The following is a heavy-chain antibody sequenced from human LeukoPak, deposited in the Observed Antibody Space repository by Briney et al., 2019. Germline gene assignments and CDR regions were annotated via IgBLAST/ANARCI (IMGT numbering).Heavy chain of an antibody. CDR1: GFTFSNAW. V-gene: IGHV3-15*01. J-gene: IGHJ4*02. D-gene: IGHD6-19*01. Sequence: PGGSLRLSCAASGFTFSNAWMSWVRQAPGKGLEWVGHFKSKTDGGTTDYAAPVKGRFTISRDDSKNTLYLQMNSLKTEDTAVYYCATMRSGRYHFDYWGQGALVTVSS. CDR3: ATMRSGRYHFDY. CDR2: FKSKTDGGTT.